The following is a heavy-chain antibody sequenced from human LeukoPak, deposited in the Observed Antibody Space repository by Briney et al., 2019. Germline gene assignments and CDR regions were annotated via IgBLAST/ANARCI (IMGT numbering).Heavy chain of an antibody. V-gene: IGHV1-2*02. CDR3: ARRGGGTGPEAVN. Sequence: ASVKVSCKASGYTFTGYYMHWVRQAPRQGLEWMGWINPNSGGANYAQKFQGRVTMTRDTSINTAYMELNRLTSDDTAVYYCARRGGGTGPEAVNWGRGTL. CDR1: GYTFTGYY. D-gene: IGHD3/OR15-3a*01. J-gene: IGHJ4*02. CDR2: INPNSGGA.